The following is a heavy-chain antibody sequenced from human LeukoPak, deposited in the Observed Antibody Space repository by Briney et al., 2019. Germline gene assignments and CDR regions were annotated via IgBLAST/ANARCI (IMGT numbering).Heavy chain of an antibody. CDR3: ARAGYGSGSYLIHYFDY. CDR1: GGTISSYY. J-gene: IGHJ4*02. CDR2: LYYSGST. V-gene: IGHV4-59*01. Sequence: SETLSLTRTVSGGTISSYYWSWIRQPPGKELEGIGDLYYSGSTNYNPSLQSRVTISVDTSKNQFSLKLSSVTAADTAVYYCARAGYGSGSYLIHYFDYWGQGILVTVSS. D-gene: IGHD3-10*01.